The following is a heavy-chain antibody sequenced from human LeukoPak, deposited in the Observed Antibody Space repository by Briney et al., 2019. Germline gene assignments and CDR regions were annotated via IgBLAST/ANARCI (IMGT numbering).Heavy chain of an antibody. Sequence: AASVTVSCKASGYTFTSYYMHWVRQAHGQGVEWMGIINPSGGSTSYAQKFQGRVTMTRDMSTSTVYMELSSLRSEDTAVYYCAREEAVAGMRLDWFDPWGQGTLVTVSS. CDR2: INPSGGST. CDR1: GYTFTSYY. J-gene: IGHJ5*02. V-gene: IGHV1-46*01. CDR3: AREEAVAGMRLDWFDP. D-gene: IGHD6-19*01.